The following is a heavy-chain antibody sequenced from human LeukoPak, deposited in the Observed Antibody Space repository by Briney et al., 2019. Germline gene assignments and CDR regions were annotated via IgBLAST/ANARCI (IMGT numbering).Heavy chain of an antibody. Sequence: PSEALSLTCTVSGGSITSKNYYWGWIRQSPGKGLEWIGSIHYSGSSYYNPSLKSRVFISVDTSKSQFFLRESSVTVADTAIYYCARQQGYYDFETATAFPPYYFDSWGQGTLVTSSS. CDR3: ARQQGYYDFETATAFPPYYFDS. V-gene: IGHV4-39*01. CDR2: IHYSGSS. CDR1: GGSITSKNYY. D-gene: IGHD3-3*01. J-gene: IGHJ4*02.